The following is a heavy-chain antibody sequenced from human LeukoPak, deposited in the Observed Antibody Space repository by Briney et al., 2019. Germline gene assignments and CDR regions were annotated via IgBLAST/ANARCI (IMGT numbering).Heavy chain of an antibody. CDR3: AREPRGHQTQYYYDSSGHNWFDP. CDR1: GGSFSDYY. V-gene: IGHV4-34*01. CDR2: INHSGST. Sequence: PSETLSLTCAVYGGSFSDYYWSWIRQPPGKGLEWIGEINHSGSTNYNPSLKSRVTISVDTSKNQFSLKLSSVTAADTAVYYCAREPRGHQTQYYYDSSGHNWFDPWGQGTLVTVSS. D-gene: IGHD3-22*01. J-gene: IGHJ5*02.